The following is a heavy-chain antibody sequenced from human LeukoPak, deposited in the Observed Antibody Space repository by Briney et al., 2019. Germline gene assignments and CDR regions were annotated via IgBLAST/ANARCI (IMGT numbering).Heavy chain of an antibody. CDR1: GVSITSYY. CDR2: INHSGST. Sequence: PSETLSLTCTVSGVSITSYYWSWIRQSPGKGLEWIGEINHSGSTNYNPSLKSRVTISVDTSKNQFSLKLSSVTAADTAVYYCARMFSSGGGGYYFDYWGQGTLVTVSS. D-gene: IGHD6-19*01. V-gene: IGHV4-34*01. CDR3: ARMFSSGGGGYYFDY. J-gene: IGHJ4*02.